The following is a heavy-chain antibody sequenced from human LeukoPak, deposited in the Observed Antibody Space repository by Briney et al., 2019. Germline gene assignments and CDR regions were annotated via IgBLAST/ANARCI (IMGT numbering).Heavy chain of an antibody. CDR3: ARGGTDYYYYYYMDV. Sequence: ASVKVSCKASGYTVTSYDINWVRQATGQGLEWTGWMNPNSGNTGYAQKFQGRVTMTRNTSISTAYMELSSLRSEDTAVYYCARGGTDYYYYYYMDVWGKGTTVTISS. CDR2: MNPNSGNT. CDR1: GYTVTSYD. V-gene: IGHV1-8*01. J-gene: IGHJ6*03.